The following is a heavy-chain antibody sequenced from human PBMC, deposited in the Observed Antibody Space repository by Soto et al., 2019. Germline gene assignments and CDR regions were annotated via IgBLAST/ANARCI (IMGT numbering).Heavy chain of an antibody. Sequence: ASVKVSCKASGYTFTGYYMHWVRQAPGQGLEWMGWINPKSGGTNYAQKFQGWVTMTRDTSISTAYMELSRLRSDDTAVYYCAREVRDYYYGMDVWGQGTTVTVSS. CDR1: GYTFTGYY. D-gene: IGHD3-10*01. V-gene: IGHV1-2*04. J-gene: IGHJ6*02. CDR3: AREVRDYYYGMDV. CDR2: INPKSGGT.